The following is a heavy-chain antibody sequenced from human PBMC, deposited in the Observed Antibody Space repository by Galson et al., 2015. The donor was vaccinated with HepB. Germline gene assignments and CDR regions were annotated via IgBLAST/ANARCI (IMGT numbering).Heavy chain of an antibody. CDR1: GFTFSSYG. Sequence: SLRLSCAASGFTFSSYGMHWVRQAPGKGQEWVAFIRYDGSNKYYADSAKGRFTISRDNSKNTLYLQMKSLRAEDTAVYYCAKEFRVGEPYYYSGMDVWGQGTTVTVSS. J-gene: IGHJ6*02. CDR3: AKEFRVGEPYYYSGMDV. D-gene: IGHD1-26*01. CDR2: IRYDGSNK. V-gene: IGHV3-30*02.